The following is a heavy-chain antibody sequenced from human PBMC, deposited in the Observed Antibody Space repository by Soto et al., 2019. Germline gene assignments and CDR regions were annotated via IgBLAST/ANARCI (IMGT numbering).Heavy chain of an antibody. D-gene: IGHD3-16*01. CDR3: ATPYYFNH. CDR2: ISDDSSYI. J-gene: IGHJ1*01. CDR1: GSMFSAYT. V-gene: IGHV3-21*06. Sequence: GGSLRLSCAASGSMFSAYTMNWVRQAPGKGLEWLSSISDDSSYIDYADSLRGRFTVSRDNARNSLYLQIDSLGVEDTAVYYCATPYYFNHWGPGTLVTVSS.